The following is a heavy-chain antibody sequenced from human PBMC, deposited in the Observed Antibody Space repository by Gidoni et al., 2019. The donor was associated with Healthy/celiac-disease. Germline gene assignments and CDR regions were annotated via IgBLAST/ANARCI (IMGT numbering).Heavy chain of an antibody. CDR2: IYYSGST. CDR1: GGSISSYY. D-gene: IGHD3-22*01. V-gene: IGHV4-59*08. Sequence: QVQLQESGPGLVKPSETLSLTCTVSGGSISSYYWSWIRQPPGKGLEWIGYIYYSGSTNYNPSLKSRVTISVDTSKNQFSLKLSSVTAADTAVYYCARHGGYDSSGYFYGYWGQGTLVTVSS. J-gene: IGHJ4*02. CDR3: ARHGGYDSSGYFYGY.